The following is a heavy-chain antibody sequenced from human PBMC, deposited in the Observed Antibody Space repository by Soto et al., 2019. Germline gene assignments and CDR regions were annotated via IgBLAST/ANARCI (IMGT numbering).Heavy chain of an antibody. V-gene: IGHV4-59*08. J-gene: IGHJ4*02. CDR2: IYYSGST. CDR3: ASLPRRYCSGGSCYYFDY. CDR1: GGYISSYY. D-gene: IGHD2-15*01. Sequence: SETLSLTCTVSGGYISSYYWSWIRQPPGKGLEWIGYIYYSGSTNYNPSLKSRVTISVDTSKNQFSLKLSSVTAADTAVYYCASLPRRYCSGGSCYYFDYWGQGTLVTVSS.